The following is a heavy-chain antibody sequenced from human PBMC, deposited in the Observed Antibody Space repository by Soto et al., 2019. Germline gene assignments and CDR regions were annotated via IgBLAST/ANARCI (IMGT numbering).Heavy chain of an antibody. V-gene: IGHV3-11*01. J-gene: IGHJ4*02. D-gene: IGHD1-26*01. Sequence: GGSLRLSCAASGFTFTDFYVTWIRQAPGKGLEWLSFISTHDITYYADSVKGRFTISRDNAKKSGYLQMNSLRADDTAVYYCARGSGSYAPTDFDYWGQGTLVTVSS. CDR1: GFTFTDFY. CDR3: ARGSGSYAPTDFDY. CDR2: ISTHDIT.